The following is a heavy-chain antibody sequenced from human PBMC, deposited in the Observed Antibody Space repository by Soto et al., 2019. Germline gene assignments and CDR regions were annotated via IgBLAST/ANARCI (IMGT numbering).Heavy chain of an antibody. CDR1: GDSISGSQW. Sequence: SETLSLTCAVSGDSISGSQWWSWVRLPPGKGLEWIGEISHTGTTNYNPSLKSRVTMSVDKPKNQFSLNLTSVTAADTAVYFCARSRVWGETDYWGQGSQVTVSS. CDR2: ISHTGTT. D-gene: IGHD3-10*01. CDR3: ARSRVWGETDY. J-gene: IGHJ4*02. V-gene: IGHV4-4*02.